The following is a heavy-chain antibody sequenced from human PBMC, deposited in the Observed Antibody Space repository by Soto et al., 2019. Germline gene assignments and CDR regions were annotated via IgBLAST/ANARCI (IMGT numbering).Heavy chain of an antibody. CDR1: GVTIRGYY. J-gene: IGHJ6*02. CDR2: IYYSGST. D-gene: IGHD6-13*01. Sequence: SETLSLSCNVSGVTIRGYYWSCVRQPPGKGLEWIGYIYYSGSTNYNPSLKSRVTISVDTSKNQFSLKLSSVTAADTAVYYCASARRRVIGYDYYYGMDVWGQGTAVT. V-gene: IGHV4-59*01. CDR3: ASARRRVIGYDYYYGMDV.